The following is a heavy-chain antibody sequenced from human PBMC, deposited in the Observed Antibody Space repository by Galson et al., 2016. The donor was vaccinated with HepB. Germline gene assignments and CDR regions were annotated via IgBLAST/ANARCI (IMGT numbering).Heavy chain of an antibody. D-gene: IGHD2-2*01. J-gene: IGHJ6*02. CDR1: GFTFADYT. Sequence: SLRLSCATSGFTFADYTWSWFRQAPGKGLEWIGRSRNKANSYSTEYAASVKGRFTISRDDSKNSLYLQMNSLKIDDAAVYYCTRWGASSKYAMDVRGQGTTVTFSS. CDR2: SRNKANSYST. CDR3: TRWGASSKYAMDV. V-gene: IGHV3-72*01.